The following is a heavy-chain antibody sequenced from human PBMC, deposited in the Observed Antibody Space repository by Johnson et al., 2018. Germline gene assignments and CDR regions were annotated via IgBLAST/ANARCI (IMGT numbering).Heavy chain of an antibody. D-gene: IGHD3-10*01. CDR2: IYYSGST. J-gene: IGHJ6*03. CDR3: ARALWFGDLHYYMDV. Sequence: QVQLQESGPGLEKPSETLSLACTVSGGSISTYYWSWIRQPPGKGLDYIGNIYYSGSTNYNPSLRSQVTISVDTSKNHFPLKLSSVTAADTAVYYCARALWFGDLHYYMDVWGKGTTVTVSS. V-gene: IGHV4-59*01. CDR1: GGSISTYY.